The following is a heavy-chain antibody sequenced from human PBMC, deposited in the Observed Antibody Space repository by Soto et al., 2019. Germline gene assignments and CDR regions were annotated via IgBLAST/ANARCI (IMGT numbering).Heavy chain of an antibody. D-gene: IGHD6-6*01. CDR2: IFTSGNT. Sequence: SETLSLTCTVSGGSMNDYYWSWIRQPAGKGLEWIGRIFTSGNTNYNPFLRSRLTMSVDTSTNQVSLRLTSVTAADTAVYYCASGRLVSRYYGLDVWGQGTTVTVSS. J-gene: IGHJ6*02. CDR1: GGSMNDYY. V-gene: IGHV4-4*07. CDR3: ASGRLVSRYYGLDV.